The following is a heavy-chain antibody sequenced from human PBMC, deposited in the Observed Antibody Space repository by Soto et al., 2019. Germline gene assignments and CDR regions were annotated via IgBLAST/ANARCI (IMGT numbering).Heavy chain of an antibody. V-gene: IGHV3-11*01. CDR3: ARLAPLYYYGSGSLPGPTDY. CDR2: ISSSGSTI. D-gene: IGHD3-10*01. Sequence: GGSLRLSCAASGFTFSDYYMSWIRQAPGKGLEWVSYISSSGSTIYYADSVKGRFTISRDNAKNSLYLQMNSLRAEDTAVYYCARLAPLYYYGSGSLPGPTDYWGQGTLVTVSS. CDR1: GFTFSDYY. J-gene: IGHJ4*02.